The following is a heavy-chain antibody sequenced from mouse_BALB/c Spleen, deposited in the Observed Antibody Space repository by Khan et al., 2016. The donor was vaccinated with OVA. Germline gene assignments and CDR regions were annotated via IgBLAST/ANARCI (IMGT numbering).Heavy chain of an antibody. CDR3: ARVGTCEVWFAY. Sequence: VQLKQSGPELVKPGASVKMSCKASGYTFTSYVMHWVKQKPGLGLEWIGYIYPFNDDTKYNEKFKGKATLTSDTSSSTAFMELSSLTSEDGAVECCARVGTCEVWFAYGGQGTLGTVSA. CDR2: IYPFNDDT. V-gene: IGHV1S136*01. D-gene: IGHD2-14*01. CDR1: GYTFTSYV. J-gene: IGHJ3*01.